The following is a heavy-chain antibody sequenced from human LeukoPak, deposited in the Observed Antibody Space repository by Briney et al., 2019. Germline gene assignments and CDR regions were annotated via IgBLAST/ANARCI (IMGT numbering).Heavy chain of an antibody. D-gene: IGHD1-26*01. CDR1: GFTFNSYW. V-gene: IGHV3-7*01. CDR3: ARDLQLFSTTSDYYYYMDV. Sequence: PGGSLRLSCAASGFTFNSYWMSWVRQAPGKGLEWVANIKQDGSEKYYVDSVKGRFTISRDNAKNSLYLQMNSLRAEDTAVYYCARDLQLFSTTSDYYYYMDVWGKGTTVTVS. CDR2: IKQDGSEK. J-gene: IGHJ6*03.